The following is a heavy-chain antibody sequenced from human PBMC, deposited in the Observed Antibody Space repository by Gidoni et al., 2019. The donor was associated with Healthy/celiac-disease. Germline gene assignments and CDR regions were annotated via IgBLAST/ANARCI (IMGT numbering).Heavy chain of an antibody. J-gene: IGHJ4*02. V-gene: IGHV3-15*01. CDR1: GFTFSNAW. D-gene: IGHD3-10*01. CDR2: IKSKTDGGTT. Sequence: EVQLVESGGGLVKPGGSLRLSCAASGFTFSNAWMSWVRQAPGKGLEWVGRIKSKTDGGTTDYAAPVKGKFTNSRDDSKNTLYLQMNSLKTEDTAVYYCTTDESWFGELDFDYWGQGTLVTVSS. CDR3: TTDESWFGELDFDY.